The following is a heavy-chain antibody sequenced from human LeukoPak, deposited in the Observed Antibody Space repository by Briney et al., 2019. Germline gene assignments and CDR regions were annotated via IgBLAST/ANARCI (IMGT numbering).Heavy chain of an antibody. CDR1: GYTLTELS. CDR2: FDPEDGET. J-gene: IGHJ4*02. CDR3: ARDGYSSSWQLPNPFDY. V-gene: IGHV1-24*01. D-gene: IGHD6-13*01. Sequence: GASVKVSCKVSGYTLTELSMHWVRQAPGKGLEWMGGFDPEDGETIYAQKFQGRVTMTEDTSTDTAYMELSSLRSEDTAVYYCARDGYSSSWQLPNPFDYWGQGTLVTVSS.